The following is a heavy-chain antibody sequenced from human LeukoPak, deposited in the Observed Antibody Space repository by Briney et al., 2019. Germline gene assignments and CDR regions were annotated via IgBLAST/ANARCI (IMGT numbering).Heavy chain of an antibody. Sequence: ASVRVSSKASVYTFTIYDINWVRQATGQGLEWMGWMNPNSGNTGYAQKFQGRVTMTRDTSISTAYMELSSLGSEDTAVYYCARGASLRAVVVGATTSPPMPYDFWGQGTLVTVSS. CDR1: VYTFTIYD. J-gene: IGHJ4*02. CDR2: MNPNSGNT. D-gene: IGHD2-15*01. V-gene: IGHV1-8*01. CDR3: ARGASLRAVVVGATTSPPMPYDF.